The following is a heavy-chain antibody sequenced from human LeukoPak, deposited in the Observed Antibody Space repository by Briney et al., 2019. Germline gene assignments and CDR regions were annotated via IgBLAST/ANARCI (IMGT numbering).Heavy chain of an antibody. V-gene: IGHV4-59*01. D-gene: IGHD3-10*01. Sequence: PSETLSLTCTVSGGSISSYYWSWIRQPPGKGLEWIGYIYYSGSTNYNPSLKSRVTISVDTSKNQFSLKLSSVTAADTAVYYCARGHYGSGSSLIYYYYMDVWGKGTTVTISS. CDR2: IYYSGST. CDR3: ARGHYGSGSSLIYYYYMDV. J-gene: IGHJ6*03. CDR1: GGSISSYY.